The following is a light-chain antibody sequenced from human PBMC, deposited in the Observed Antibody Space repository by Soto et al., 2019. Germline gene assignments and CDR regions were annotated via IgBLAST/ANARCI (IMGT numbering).Light chain of an antibody. V-gene: IGKV3-15*01. CDR1: QSVSSN. CDR2: GAS. J-gene: IGKJ1*01. CDR3: QQYNNPST. Sequence: EIVLTQSPASLSLSAGERVTLSCRASQSVSSNLAWYQQKPGQAPRLLIYGASTRATDIPARFSGSGSGTDFTLTITSLQSEDFAVYYCQQYNNPSTFGQGTKVDIK.